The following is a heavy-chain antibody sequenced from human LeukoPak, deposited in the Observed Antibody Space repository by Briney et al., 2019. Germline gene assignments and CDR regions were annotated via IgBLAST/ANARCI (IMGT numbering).Heavy chain of an antibody. Sequence: ASVKVSCKASGYTFTGYYMHWVRQAPGQGLEWMGWINPNSGGTNYAQKFQGRVTMTRDTSISTAYMELSRLRSDDTAVYYCARDRAPLRYCSGGSCYEPVDYWGQGTLVTVS. D-gene: IGHD2-15*01. V-gene: IGHV1-2*02. CDR2: INPNSGGT. CDR1: GYTFTGYY. CDR3: ARDRAPLRYCSGGSCYEPVDY. J-gene: IGHJ4*02.